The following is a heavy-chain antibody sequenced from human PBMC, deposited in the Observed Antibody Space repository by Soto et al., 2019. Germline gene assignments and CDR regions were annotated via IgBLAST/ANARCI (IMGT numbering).Heavy chain of an antibody. CDR3: ARDPRMGATDY. CDR2: VYYNGRT. J-gene: IGHJ4*02. Sequence: QVQLQESGPGLVKPSQTLSLTCTVSGGSVSSVSYYWSWIRQPPGKGLEWIGCVYYNGRTTYNPSLMSRARMSLDTSKNQFSLKLTSVTAADTAVYYCARDPRMGATDYWGQGPLVTVSS. CDR1: GGSVSSVSYY. V-gene: IGHV4-61*01. D-gene: IGHD1-26*01.